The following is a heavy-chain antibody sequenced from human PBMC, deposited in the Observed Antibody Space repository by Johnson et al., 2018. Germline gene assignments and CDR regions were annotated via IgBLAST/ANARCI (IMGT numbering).Heavy chain of an antibody. CDR2: IYYSGST. J-gene: IGHJ3*02. CDR1: GGSISSYY. Sequence: QVQLQESGPGLVKXSETLSLXCTVSGGSISSYYWSWIRQPPGKGLEWIGYIYYSGSTNYNPSLKSRVTISVDTSKNQFSLKLSSVTAADTAVYYCAREFLGYCSSTSCYEAFDIWGQGTMVTVSS. D-gene: IGHD2-2*01. V-gene: IGHV4-59*01. CDR3: AREFLGYCSSTSCYEAFDI.